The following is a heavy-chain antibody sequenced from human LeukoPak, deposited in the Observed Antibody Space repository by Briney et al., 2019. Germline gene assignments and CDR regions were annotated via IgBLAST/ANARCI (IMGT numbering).Heavy chain of an antibody. Sequence: SETLSLTCTVSGGSISSSSYYWGWIRQPPGKGLEWIGSIYYSGSTYYNPSLKSRVTISVGTSKNQFSLKLSSVTAADTAVYYCARPYNTAMKFDPWGQGTLVTVSS. J-gene: IGHJ5*02. V-gene: IGHV4-39*07. CDR3: ARPYNTAMKFDP. CDR1: GGSISSSSYY. D-gene: IGHD5-18*01. CDR2: IYYSGST.